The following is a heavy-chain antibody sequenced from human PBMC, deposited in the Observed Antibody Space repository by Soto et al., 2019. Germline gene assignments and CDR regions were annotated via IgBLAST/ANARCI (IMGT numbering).Heavy chain of an antibody. CDR2: ISGSSSYM. J-gene: IGHJ4*02. CDR1: GFTFSNYN. D-gene: IGHD3-10*01. Sequence: GGSLRLSCAASGFTFSNYNMNWVRQAPGKGLEWVSSISGSSSYMYYADSVKGRFTISRDNAKNSLYLQMNSLTAENTAVYYCARARTSYYFGSGSNFDYWGQGTLVTVSS. CDR3: ARARTSYYFGSGSNFDY. V-gene: IGHV3-21*01.